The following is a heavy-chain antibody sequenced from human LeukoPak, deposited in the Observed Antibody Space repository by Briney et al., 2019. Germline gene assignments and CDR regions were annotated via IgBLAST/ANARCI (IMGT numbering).Heavy chain of an antibody. D-gene: IGHD3-22*01. CDR1: AYSISSDDY. CDR3: AREGYYYDSSGYYYGVFDY. CDR2: VYHSGST. Sequence: SETLSLACTVSAYSISSDDYWGWIRQSPGKGLEWIGSVYHSGSTYYNPSLKSRVTISVDTSKNQFSLKLRSVTAADTAVYYCAREGYYYDSSGYYYGVFDYWGQGTLVTVSS. J-gene: IGHJ4*02. V-gene: IGHV4-38-2*02.